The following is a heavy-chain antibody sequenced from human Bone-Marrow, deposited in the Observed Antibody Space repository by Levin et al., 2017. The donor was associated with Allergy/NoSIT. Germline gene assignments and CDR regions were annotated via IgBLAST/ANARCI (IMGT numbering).Heavy chain of an antibody. CDR2: ISWNSGTI. V-gene: IGHV3-9*01. CDR1: GFTFDDYA. J-gene: IGHJ4*02. Sequence: GGSLRLSCAASGFTFDDYAMHWVRQAPGKGLEWVSGISWNSGTIDYADSVKGRFTISRDNAKNSLFLQMNSVRPEDTAFYYCAKSQEFWSGYIDYWGQGSLVTVSS. D-gene: IGHD3-3*01. CDR3: AKSQEFWSGYIDY.